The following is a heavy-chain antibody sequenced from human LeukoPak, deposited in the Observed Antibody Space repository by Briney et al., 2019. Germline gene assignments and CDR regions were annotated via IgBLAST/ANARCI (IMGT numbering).Heavy chain of an antibody. D-gene: IGHD3-22*01. CDR2: IYYSGST. J-gene: IGHJ4*02. CDR1: GGSISSGGYY. Sequence: SETLSLTCTVSGGSISSGGYYWSWIRRHPGKGLEWIGYIYYSGSTYYNPSLKSRVTISVDTSKNQFSLKLSSVTAADTAVYYCARGQNGYYYDSSGYYYFLDYWGQGTLVTVSS. CDR3: ARGQNGYYYDSSGYYYFLDY. V-gene: IGHV4-31*03.